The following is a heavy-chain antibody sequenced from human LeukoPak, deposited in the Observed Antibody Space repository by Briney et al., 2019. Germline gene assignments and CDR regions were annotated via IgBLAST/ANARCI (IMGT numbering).Heavy chain of an antibody. Sequence: GASVKVSCKASGYTFTSYAMNWVRQAPGQGLEWMGWINTNTGNPTYAQGFTGRFVFSLDTSVSTAYLQISSLKAEDTAVYYCARDVVVVAATNYYYYGMDVWGQGTRSPSP. D-gene: IGHD2-15*01. J-gene: IGHJ6*02. V-gene: IGHV7-4-1*02. CDR1: GYTFTSYA. CDR2: INTNTGNP. CDR3: ARDVVVVAATNYYYYGMDV.